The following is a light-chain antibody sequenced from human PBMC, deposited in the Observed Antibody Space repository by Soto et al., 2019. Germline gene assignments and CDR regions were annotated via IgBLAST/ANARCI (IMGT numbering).Light chain of an antibody. CDR2: GNK. J-gene: IGLJ1*01. Sequence: QSVLTQPPSLSGAPGQRVTISCTGSSSYIGTAYDVHWYQHLPGTAPKLLIYGNKNRPSGVPDRFSGSKSGISASLAITGLQAEDEADYYCSSYTSSSTPWVFGTGTKVTVL. V-gene: IGLV1-40*01. CDR1: SSYIGTAYD. CDR3: SSYTSSSTPWV.